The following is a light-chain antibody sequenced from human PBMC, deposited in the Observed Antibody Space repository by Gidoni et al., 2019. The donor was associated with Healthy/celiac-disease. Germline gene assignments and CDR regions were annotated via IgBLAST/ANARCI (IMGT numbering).Light chain of an antibody. V-gene: IGKV1-33*01. Sequence: DIQMTQSPSSLSASVGDRVTITCQARQDISNYLNWYQQKPGKAPKLLIDDASNLETGVPSRFSGSGSGTDFTFTISSLQPEDIATYYCQQYDNLPFTFXXXTRLEIK. CDR2: DAS. J-gene: IGKJ5*01. CDR1: QDISNY. CDR3: QQYDNLPFT.